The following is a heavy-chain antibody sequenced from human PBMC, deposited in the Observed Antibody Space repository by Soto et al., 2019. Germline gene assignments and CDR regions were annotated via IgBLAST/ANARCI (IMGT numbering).Heavy chain of an antibody. V-gene: IGHV3-21*01. D-gene: IGHD3-3*01. CDR3: ARMENYDFWSGYPIDY. CDR1: GFTFSSYS. Sequence: EVQLVESGGGLVKPGGSLRLSCAASGFTFSSYSMNWVRQAPGKGLEWVSSISSSSSYIYYADSVKGRFTISRDNAKNSLYLQMNSLRAEDTAVYYCARMENYDFWSGYPIDYWGQGTLVTVSS. J-gene: IGHJ4*02. CDR2: ISSSSSYI.